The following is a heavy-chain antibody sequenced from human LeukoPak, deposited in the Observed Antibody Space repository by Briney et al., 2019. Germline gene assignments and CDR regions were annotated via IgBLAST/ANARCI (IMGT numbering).Heavy chain of an antibody. CDR3: AIHPSDSSGYFSY. J-gene: IGHJ4*02. V-gene: IGHV7-4-1*02. D-gene: IGHD3-22*01. CDR1: RYTFSSCA. Sequence: ASVKVSCKAYRYTFSSCAINWVRQAPGQGLECVGWIDTKTGNPTYAQGFPGRFVFSLDTPVSTAYLQISSLKAEDTAVYYCAIHPSDSSGYFSYWGQGALVTVSS. CDR2: IDTKTGNP.